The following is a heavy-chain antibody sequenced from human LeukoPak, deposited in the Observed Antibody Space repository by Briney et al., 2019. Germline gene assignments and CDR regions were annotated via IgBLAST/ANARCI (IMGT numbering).Heavy chain of an antibody. CDR3: ARSGDGSSGWYKD. CDR2: INPNSGAT. D-gene: IGHD6-19*01. Sequence: ASVKVSCKASGYTFTGYYMHWVRLAPGQGLEWMGWINPNSGATNYAQKFQGRVTMTRDTSISTAYMELSRLRSDDTAVYYCARSGDGSSGWYKDWGQGTLVTVSS. J-gene: IGHJ4*02. CDR1: GYTFTGYY. V-gene: IGHV1-2*02.